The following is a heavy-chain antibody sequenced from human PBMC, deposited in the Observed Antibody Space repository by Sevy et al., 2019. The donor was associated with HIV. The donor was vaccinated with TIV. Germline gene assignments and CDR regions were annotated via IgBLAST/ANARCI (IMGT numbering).Heavy chain of an antibody. V-gene: IGHV3-23*01. CDR3: AKDGYKPSVGDENYYYYYMDV. J-gene: IGHJ6*03. CDR2: ISGSGGST. Sequence: GGSLRLSCAASGFTFSSYAMSWVRQAPGKGLEWGSAISGSGGSTYYADSVKGRFTISRDNSKNTLYLQVISLRAEDTALYYCAKDGYKPSVGDENYYYYYMDVWGKGTTVTVSS. D-gene: IGHD1-20*01. CDR1: GFTFSSYA.